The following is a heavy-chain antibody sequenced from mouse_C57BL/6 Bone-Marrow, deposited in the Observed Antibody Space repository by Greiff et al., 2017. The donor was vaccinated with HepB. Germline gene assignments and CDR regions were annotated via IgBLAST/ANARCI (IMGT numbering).Heavy chain of an antibody. J-gene: IGHJ1*03. Sequence: QVQIQQPGAELVRPGTSVKLSCKASGYTFTSYWMHWVKQRPGQGLEWIGVIDPSDSYTNYNQKFKGKATLTVDTSSSTAYMQLSSLTSEDSAVYYWARRAFYYGSSHWYFDVWGTGTTVTVSS. D-gene: IGHD1-1*01. CDR1: GYTFTSYW. V-gene: IGHV1-59*01. CDR3: ARRAFYYGSSHWYFDV. CDR2: IDPSDSYT.